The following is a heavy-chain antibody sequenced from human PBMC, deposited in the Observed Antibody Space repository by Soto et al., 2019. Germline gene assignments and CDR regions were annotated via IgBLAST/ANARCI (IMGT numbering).Heavy chain of an antibody. J-gene: IGHJ4*02. Sequence: QVQLQQWGAGLLKPSETLSLTCAVYGGSFSGYYWSWIRQPPGKGLEWIGEINHSGSTNYNPSLKSRVTISVDTSKNQFSLKLSSVTAADTAVYYCARVVDDSSGYYYGYWGQGTLVTVSS. CDR3: ARVVDDSSGYYYGY. D-gene: IGHD3-22*01. V-gene: IGHV4-34*01. CDR1: GGSFSGYY. CDR2: INHSGST.